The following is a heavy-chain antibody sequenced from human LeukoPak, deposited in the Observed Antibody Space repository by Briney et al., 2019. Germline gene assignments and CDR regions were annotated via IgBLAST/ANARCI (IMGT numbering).Heavy chain of an antibody. V-gene: IGHV4-59*08. D-gene: IGHD5-12*01. CDR1: GGFISSYY. J-gene: IGHJ2*01. Sequence: SETLSLTCTVSGGFISSYYWSWIRQPPGKGLEWVGYIYYSGSTSYNPSLKSRCTMSADTSKNQFSLRLSSVPAADTAVYYCARRGAYSGNDLAWYFDLWGRGTLVTVSS. CDR2: IYYSGST. CDR3: ARRGAYSGNDLAWYFDL.